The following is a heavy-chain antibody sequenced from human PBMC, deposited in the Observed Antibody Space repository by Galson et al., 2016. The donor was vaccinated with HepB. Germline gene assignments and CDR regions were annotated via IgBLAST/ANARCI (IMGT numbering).Heavy chain of an antibody. Sequence: SLRLSCAASGFSFHNFGMSWFRRGPGKGLQWVSTTSSSGSSAYYRDSVKGRFTISRDNSRNTLELQMNSLRVDDTAVYYCAKDVDSYQIAEGGASCDLWGPGTLVTVSS. CDR1: GFSFHNFG. CDR2: TSSSGSSA. CDR3: AKDVDSYQIAEGGASCDL. V-gene: IGHV3-23*01. D-gene: IGHD2-21*01. J-gene: IGHJ4*02.